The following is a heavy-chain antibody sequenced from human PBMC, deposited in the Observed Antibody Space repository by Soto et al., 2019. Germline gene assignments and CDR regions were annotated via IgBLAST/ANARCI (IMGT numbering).Heavy chain of an antibody. CDR2: IIPIFGTA. CDR1: GVTFSSYA. Sequence: SVKVSCESSGVTFSSYAISWVPHAQGQGLEWMGGIIPIFGTANYAQKFQGRVTITADQSTSPAYMELRSLRSDDTAVYYCAQYYDSSGYHAFDYWGQGSLGAVSS. J-gene: IGHJ4*02. V-gene: IGHV1-69*13. CDR3: AQYYDSSGYHAFDY. D-gene: IGHD3-22*01.